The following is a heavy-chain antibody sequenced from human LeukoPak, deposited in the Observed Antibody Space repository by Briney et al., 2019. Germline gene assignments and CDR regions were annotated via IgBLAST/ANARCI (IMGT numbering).Heavy chain of an antibody. CDR1: GYTFTSYG. Sequence: ASVKVSCKASGYTFTSYGISWVRQAPGQGLEWMGWISAYNGNTNYAQKLQGRVTMTTDTSTSTAYMELSSLRSEDTAVYYCATGAGYSSGWRLFQHWGQGTLVTVSS. CDR2: ISAYNGNT. J-gene: IGHJ1*01. V-gene: IGHV1-18*01. D-gene: IGHD6-19*01. CDR3: ATGAGYSSGWRLFQH.